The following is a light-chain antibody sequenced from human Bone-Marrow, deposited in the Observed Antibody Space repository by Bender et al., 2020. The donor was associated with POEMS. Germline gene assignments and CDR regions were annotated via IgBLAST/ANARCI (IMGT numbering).Light chain of an antibody. V-gene: IGLV2-23*01. CDR2: EGS. J-gene: IGLJ3*02. Sequence: QSALTQPASVSGSPGQSITISCTGSSSDIGIYKFVSWYQQYPGKAPKLIIYEGSKRPSGVSNRFSGSKSGSAAFLTISGLRAEDEGDYHCCSYAGSHSWVFGGGTRVTVL. CDR1: SSDIGIYKF. CDR3: CSYAGSHSWV.